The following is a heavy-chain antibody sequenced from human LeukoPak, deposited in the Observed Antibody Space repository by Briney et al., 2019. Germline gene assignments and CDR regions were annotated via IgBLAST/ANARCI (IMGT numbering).Heavy chain of an antibody. CDR1: GFTFSSYW. J-gene: IGHJ4*02. CDR3: AKGFYYDFWSGYSAFDY. D-gene: IGHD3-3*01. Sequence: GGSLRLSCAASGFTFSSYWMSWVRQAPGKGLEWVSAISGSGGSTYYADSVKGRFTISRDNSKNTLYLQMNSLRAEDAAVYYCAKGFYYDFWSGYSAFDYWGQGTLVTVSS. V-gene: IGHV3-23*01. CDR2: ISGSGGST.